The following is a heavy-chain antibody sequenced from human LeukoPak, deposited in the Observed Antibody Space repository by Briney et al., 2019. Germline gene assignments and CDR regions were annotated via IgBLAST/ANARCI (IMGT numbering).Heavy chain of an antibody. Sequence: ASVKVSCKASGYTFTSYGISWVRQAPGQGLEWMGWISAYNGNTNYAQKLQGRVTMTTDTSTSTAYMELRSLRSDDTAVYYCARDAVTIFGPRAYYYMDVWGKGTTVTVSS. D-gene: IGHD3-3*01. J-gene: IGHJ6*03. V-gene: IGHV1-18*01. CDR1: GYTFTSYG. CDR3: ARDAVTIFGPRAYYYMDV. CDR2: ISAYNGNT.